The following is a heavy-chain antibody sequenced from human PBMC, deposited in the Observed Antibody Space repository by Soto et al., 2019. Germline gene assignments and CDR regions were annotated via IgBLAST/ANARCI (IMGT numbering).Heavy chain of an antibody. V-gene: IGHV1-18*04. D-gene: IGHD1-20*01. CDR1: GYTFTTYG. CDR3: ARDLGYKWNYWRAFEF. CDR2: ISPDSGNT. J-gene: IGHJ6*02. Sequence: ASVKVSCKASGYTFTTYGISWVRQAPGQGLEWVGWISPDSGNTNYAQKLQGRVTMTTDTSTTTVYMELRSLRSDDTAVYYCARDLGYKWNYWRAFEFWGQGTTVTVSS.